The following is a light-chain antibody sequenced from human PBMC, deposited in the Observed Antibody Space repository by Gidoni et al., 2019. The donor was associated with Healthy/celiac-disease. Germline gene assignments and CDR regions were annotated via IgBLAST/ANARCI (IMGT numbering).Light chain of an antibody. CDR3: QQYYSTLLT. CDR2: WAS. CDR1: QSVLYCSNNKNY. V-gene: IGKV4-1*01. Sequence: DIVLTQSPDSLAVSLGERATINCKSSQSVLYCSNNKNYLAWYQQKPGQPPKLLIYWASTRESGVPERFSGSGSGTDFTLTISSLQAEDVAVYYCQQYYSTLLTFGGGTKVEIK. J-gene: IGKJ4*01.